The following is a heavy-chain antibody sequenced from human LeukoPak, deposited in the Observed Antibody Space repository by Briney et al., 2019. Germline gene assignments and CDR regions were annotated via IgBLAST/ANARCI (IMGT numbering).Heavy chain of an antibody. CDR2: ISGYNGHT. V-gene: IGHV1-18*01. CDR3: ARDLTWQWLARGPYYFDY. CDR1: GYTFTNYG. J-gene: IGHJ4*02. Sequence: ASVKVSCKASGYTFTNYGISWVRQAPGQGLEWMGWISGYNGHTKYGQKLQDRVTMTTDTSTSTAYIELRSLRSDDTAVYYCARDLTWQWLARGPYYFDYWGQGTLVTVSS. D-gene: IGHD6-19*01.